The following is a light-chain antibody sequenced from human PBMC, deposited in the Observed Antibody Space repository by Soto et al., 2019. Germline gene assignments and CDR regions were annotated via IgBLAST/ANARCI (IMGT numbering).Light chain of an antibody. V-gene: IGLV2-23*02. CDR2: EVS. J-gene: IGLJ3*02. CDR1: SSDVGSYNL. CDR3: CSYARSSTWV. Sequence: QSALTQPASVSGSPGQSITISCTGTSSDVGSYNLVSWYQQHPGKAPKLMIYEVSKRPSGVSNRLSGSKSGNTASLTISGLQAEDEADYYCCSYARSSTWVFGGGTKLTVL.